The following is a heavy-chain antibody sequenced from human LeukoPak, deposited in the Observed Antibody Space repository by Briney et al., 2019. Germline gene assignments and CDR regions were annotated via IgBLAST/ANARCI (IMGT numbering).Heavy chain of an antibody. D-gene: IGHD3-22*01. CDR1: GFTFSSYA. CDR2: ISGSGGST. CDR3: AKDLVRYDDVGTPDY. V-gene: IGHV3-23*01. J-gene: IGHJ4*02. Sequence: PGGSLRPSCAASGFTFSSYAMSWVRQAPGKGLEWVSAISGSGGSTYYADSVKGRFTISRDNSKNTLYLQMNSLRAEDTAVYYCAKDLVRYDDVGTPDYWGQGTLVTVSS.